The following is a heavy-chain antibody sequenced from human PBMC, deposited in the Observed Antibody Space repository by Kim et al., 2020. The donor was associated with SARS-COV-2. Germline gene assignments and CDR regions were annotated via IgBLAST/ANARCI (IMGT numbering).Heavy chain of an antibody. Sequence: ASVKVSCKASGYSFSNYAMNWVRQAPGQGLEWMGWINTNTGNPTYAQGFTGRFVFSLDTSVSTAYLQISSLKAEDTALYYCARGGYCSSISCSPDYWGQGTLVTVSS. D-gene: IGHD2-2*01. CDR3: ARGGYCSSISCSPDY. CDR1: GYSFSNYA. V-gene: IGHV7-4-1*02. J-gene: IGHJ4*02. CDR2: INTNTGNP.